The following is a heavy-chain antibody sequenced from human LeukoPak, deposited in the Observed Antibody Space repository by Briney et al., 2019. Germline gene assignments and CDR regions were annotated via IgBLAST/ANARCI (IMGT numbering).Heavy chain of an antibody. CDR3: AKSRAPWELLSGAFDI. CDR1: GFTFDDDA. CDR2: ISWNSGSI. J-gene: IGHJ3*02. D-gene: IGHD1-26*01. V-gene: IGHV3-9*03. Sequence: GGSLRLSCAASGFTFDDDAMHWVRQAPGQGLGWVSGISWNSGSILYADSVKGRFTISKDNAKKSLYLHKNSLRAEDMALYYCAKSRAPWELLSGAFDIWGKGTMVTVSS.